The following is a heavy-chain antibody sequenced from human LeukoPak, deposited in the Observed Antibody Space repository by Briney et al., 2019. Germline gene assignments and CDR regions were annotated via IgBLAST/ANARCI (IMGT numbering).Heavy chain of an antibody. J-gene: IGHJ6*03. Sequence: SETLSLTCTVSGGSISSSSYYWSWIRQPPGNGLVWIGYIHYSGTTNYNPSLKSRVTISVDTSKNQFSLKLSSVTAADTAVYYCARVKGAGYYYYYYMDVWGKGTTVTVSS. CDR3: ARVKGAGYYYYYYMDV. V-gene: IGHV4-61*01. CDR1: GGSISSSSYY. CDR2: IHYSGTT. D-gene: IGHD3-16*01.